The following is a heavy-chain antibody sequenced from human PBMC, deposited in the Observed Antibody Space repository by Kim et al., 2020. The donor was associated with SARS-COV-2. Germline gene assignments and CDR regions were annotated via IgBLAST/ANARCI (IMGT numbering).Heavy chain of an antibody. Sequence: TKYRHKFQGRVTMTTDTSTSTAYMELRSLTSDDTAVYYCARDTPIVGEMDYWGQGTLVTVSS. V-gene: IGHV1-18*01. J-gene: IGHJ4*02. CDR3: ARDTPIVGEMDY. D-gene: IGHD1-26*01. CDR2: T.